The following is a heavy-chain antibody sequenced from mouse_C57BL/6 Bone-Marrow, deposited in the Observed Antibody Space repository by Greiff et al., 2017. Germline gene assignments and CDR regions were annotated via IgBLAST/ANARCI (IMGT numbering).Heavy chain of an antibody. Sequence: QVQLQQPGAELVKPGASVKMSCKASGYTFTSYWITWVKQRPGQGLEWIGDIYPGRGSTNYNEQFKSKATLTVDTSSSTAYMQLSCLTSEDSAVYYCARPYYSNYWYFDVWGTGTTVTVSS. J-gene: IGHJ1*03. CDR2: IYPGRGST. V-gene: IGHV1-55*01. D-gene: IGHD2-5*01. CDR3: ARPYYSNYWYFDV. CDR1: GYTFTSYW.